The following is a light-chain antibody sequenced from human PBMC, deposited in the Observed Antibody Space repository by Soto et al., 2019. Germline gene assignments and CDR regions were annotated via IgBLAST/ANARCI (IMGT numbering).Light chain of an antibody. J-gene: IGLJ2*01. CDR3: AAWDDSLNGVL. CDR1: SSNIGSNA. Sequence: QSVLTQPPSASGTPGQRVTISCSGSSSNIGSNAVNWYQQLPGTAPKLLMYSNNQRPSGVPDRFSGSKSGTSASLAISGLQSEDEADHYCAAWDDSLNGVLFGGGTKLTVL. V-gene: IGLV1-44*01. CDR2: SNN.